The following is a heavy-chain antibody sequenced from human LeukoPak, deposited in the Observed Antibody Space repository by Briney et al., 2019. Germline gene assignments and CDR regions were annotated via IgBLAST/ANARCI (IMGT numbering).Heavy chain of an antibody. Sequence: GASVKVSCKASGYTFTGYYMHWVRQAPGQGLEWMGWINPNSGGTNYAQKFQGRVTMTRDTSISTAYMELSRLRSDDTAVYYCARDMNDPVQLERRMTLNWFDPWGKGTLVTVSS. J-gene: IGHJ5*02. V-gene: IGHV1-2*02. CDR1: GYTFTGYY. CDR3: ARDMNDPVQLERRMTLNWFDP. CDR2: INPNSGGT. D-gene: IGHD1-1*01.